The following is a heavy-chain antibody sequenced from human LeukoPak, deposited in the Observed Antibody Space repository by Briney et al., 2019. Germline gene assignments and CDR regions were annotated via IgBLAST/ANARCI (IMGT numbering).Heavy chain of an antibody. CDR3: AREAIIGGQDAFDI. J-gene: IGHJ3*02. Sequence: GGSLRLSCAASGFIFSNSAMNWVRQAPGKGLEWVSSINNDGSYIYYAGSVKGRFTISRDNAKNSLYLRLNSLRVEDTAVYYCAREAIIGGQDAFDIWGQGTMVIVSS. CDR2: INNDGSYI. V-gene: IGHV3-21*01. D-gene: IGHD3-16*01. CDR1: GFIFSNSA.